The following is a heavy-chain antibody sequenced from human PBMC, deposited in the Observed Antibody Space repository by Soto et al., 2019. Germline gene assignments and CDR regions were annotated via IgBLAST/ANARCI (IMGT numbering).Heavy chain of an antibody. D-gene: IGHD3-3*01. CDR2: IYYSGST. CDR1: GGSISSGGYY. CDR3: ARGWGFLEWLSHHAHFDY. Sequence: QVQLQESGPGLVKPSQTLSLTCTVSGGSISSGGYYWSWIRQHPGKGLEWIGYIYYSGSTYYNPSLKSRVTISVDASKNQFSLKLSSVTAADTAVYYCARGWGFLEWLSHHAHFDYWGQGTLVTVSS. V-gene: IGHV4-31*03. J-gene: IGHJ4*02.